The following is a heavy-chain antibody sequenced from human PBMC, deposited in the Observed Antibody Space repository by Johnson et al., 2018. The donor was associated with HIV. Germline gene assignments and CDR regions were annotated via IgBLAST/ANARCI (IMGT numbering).Heavy chain of an antibody. J-gene: IGHJ3*02. D-gene: IGHD3-22*01. Sequence: QVQLVESGGGLVQPGGSLRLSCAASGFTFSNYAMYWVRQAPGKGLEWVAAISYDGSNKYYADSVKDRFTISRDNAKNSLYLQMNSLRAEDTALYYCAKDIGYDSSGNAFDIWGQGTMVTVSS. CDR2: ISYDGSNK. V-gene: IGHV3-30-3*01. CDR3: AKDIGYDSSGNAFDI. CDR1: GFTFSNYA.